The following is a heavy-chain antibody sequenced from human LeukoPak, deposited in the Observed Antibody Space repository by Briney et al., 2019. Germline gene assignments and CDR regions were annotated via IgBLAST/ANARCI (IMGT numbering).Heavy chain of an antibody. CDR1: GYILTDYY. D-gene: IGHD2-15*01. V-gene: IGHV1-2*02. Sequence: ASVKVSCKASGYILTDYYMHWVRQAPGQGLEWMGWINPNSGDTNYAQKFQGRVTMTRDTSISTVYMELRRLRYDDTAAYYCAGGPLEYCSGGTCYSGRNWFDPWGQGTLVTVSS. CDR3: AGGPLEYCSGGTCYSGRNWFDP. CDR2: INPNSGDT. J-gene: IGHJ5*02.